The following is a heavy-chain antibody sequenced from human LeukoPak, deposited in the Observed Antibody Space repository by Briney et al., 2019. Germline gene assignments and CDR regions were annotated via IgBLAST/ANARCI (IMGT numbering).Heavy chain of an antibody. CDR1: GGSISSYY. CDR2: IYTSGST. CDR3: ALTGSSWYAGAFDI. Sequence: SETLSLTCTVSGGSISSYYWSWIRQPAGKGLEWIGRIYTSGSTNYNPSLKSRVTISVDTSKNQFSLKLSSVTAADTAVYYCALTGSSWYAGAFDIWGQGTMVTVSS. J-gene: IGHJ3*02. D-gene: IGHD6-13*01. V-gene: IGHV4-4*07.